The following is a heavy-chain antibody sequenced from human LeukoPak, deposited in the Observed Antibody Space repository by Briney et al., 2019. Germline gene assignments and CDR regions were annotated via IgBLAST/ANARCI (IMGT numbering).Heavy chain of an antibody. CDR2: IDPSDSYT. J-gene: IGHJ6*02. CDR3: TTVTTIYYYYGMDV. Sequence: GESLKISCKGSGYSFTSYWITWVRQMPGKGLGWMGRIDPSDSYTNYSPSFQGHATIPAAKTISTAYLQWSSLKASDTAMHYCTTVTTIYYYYGMDVWGQGTTVTVP. V-gene: IGHV5-10-1*01. CDR1: GYSFTSYW. D-gene: IGHD4-17*01.